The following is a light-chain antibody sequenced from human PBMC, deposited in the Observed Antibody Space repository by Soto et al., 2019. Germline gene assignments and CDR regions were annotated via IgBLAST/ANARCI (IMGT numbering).Light chain of an antibody. CDR2: DAS. CDR3: QQRNNWPKIT. V-gene: IGKV3-11*01. CDR1: QSVSSSY. J-gene: IGKJ5*01. Sequence: EIVLTQSPATLSLSPGERATLSCRASQSVSSSYLAWYQQKRGQAPRLLMYDASNRASGVPARFSGSGSGTDFTLTISSLEPEDFAVYYCQQRNNWPKITFGQGTRLEIK.